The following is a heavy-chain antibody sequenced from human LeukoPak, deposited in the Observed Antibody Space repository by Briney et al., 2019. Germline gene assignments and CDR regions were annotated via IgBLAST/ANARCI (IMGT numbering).Heavy chain of an antibody. D-gene: IGHD3-16*01. Sequence: PGGSLRLSCAASGFTFSSYWMSWVRQAPGKGRGGLANIKQDGSEKYYVDSVKGRFTISRDNAKNSLYLQMNSLRAEDTAVYYCARGNSYVQYYFDYWGQGTLVTVSS. CDR2: IKQDGSEK. J-gene: IGHJ4*02. V-gene: IGHV3-7*01. CDR3: ARGNSYVQYYFDY. CDR1: GFTFSSYW.